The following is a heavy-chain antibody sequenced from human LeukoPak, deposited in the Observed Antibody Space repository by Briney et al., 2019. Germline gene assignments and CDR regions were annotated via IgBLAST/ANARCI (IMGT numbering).Heavy chain of an antibody. Sequence: PSETLSLTCTVSGGSISSGGYYWSWIRQHLGKGLEWIGYIYYSGSTYYNPSLKSRVTISVDTSKNQFSLKLSSVTAADTAVYYCARDLVVNWFDPWGQGTLVTVSS. CDR2: IYYSGST. D-gene: IGHD2-21*01. V-gene: IGHV4-31*03. CDR3: ARDLVVNWFDP. CDR1: GGSISSGGYY. J-gene: IGHJ5*02.